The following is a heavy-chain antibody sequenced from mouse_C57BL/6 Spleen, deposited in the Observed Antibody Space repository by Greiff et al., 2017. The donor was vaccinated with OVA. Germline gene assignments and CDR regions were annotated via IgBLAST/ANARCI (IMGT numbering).Heavy chain of an antibody. CDR1: GYSITSGYY. CDR2: ISYDGSN. V-gene: IGHV3-6*01. CDR3: ARVDGYYEAWFAY. J-gene: IGHJ3*01. D-gene: IGHD2-3*01. Sequence: EVQLQQSGPGLVKPSQSLSLTCSVTGYSITSGYYWNWIRQFPGNQLEWMGYISYDGSNNYNPSLKNRISITRDTSKNQFFLKLNSVTTEDTATYYCARVDGYYEAWFAYWGQGTLVTVSA.